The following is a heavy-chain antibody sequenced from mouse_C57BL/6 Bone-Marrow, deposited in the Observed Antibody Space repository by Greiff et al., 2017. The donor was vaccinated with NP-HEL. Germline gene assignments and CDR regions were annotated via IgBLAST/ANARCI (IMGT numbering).Heavy chain of an antibody. CDR1: GYTFTDHT. D-gene: IGHD2-5*01. V-gene: IGHV1-78*01. CDR3: ARVYYYSNYADYAMDY. J-gene: IGHJ4*01. Sequence: VQLQESDAELVKPGASVKISCKVSGYTFTDHTIHWMKQRPEQGLEWIGYIYPRDGSTKYNEKFKGKATLTADKSSSTAYMQLNSLTSEDSAVYFCARVYYYSNYADYAMDYWGQGTSVTVSS. CDR2: IYPRDGST.